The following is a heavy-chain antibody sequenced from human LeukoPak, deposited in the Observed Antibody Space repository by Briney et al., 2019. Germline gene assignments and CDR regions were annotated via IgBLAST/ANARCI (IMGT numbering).Heavy chain of an antibody. CDR1: GGSISSSSYY. Sequence: SETLSLTCTVSGGSISSSSYYWGWIRQPPGKGLEWIGSIYYSGSTYYNPSLKSRVTISVDTSKNQFSLKLSSVTAADTPVFYCARGRGYSSGWGHFHYSIDVWGQGTTVTVSS. CDR2: IYYSGST. CDR3: ARGRGYSSGWGHFHYSIDV. J-gene: IGHJ6*02. D-gene: IGHD6-19*01. V-gene: IGHV4-39*01.